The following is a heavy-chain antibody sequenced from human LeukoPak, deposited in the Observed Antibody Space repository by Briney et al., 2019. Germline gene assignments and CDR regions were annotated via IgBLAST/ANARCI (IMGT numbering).Heavy chain of an antibody. Sequence: GGSLRLSCAASGFTFSSGWMSWVRQAPGKGLQWVAQIKTETDGAPTDYAAPVKGRFAISRDDSKNTLFLQMSSLKTEDTALYYCTWSGLKIESRGQGTLVTVSS. CDR1: GFTFSSGW. D-gene: IGHD3-3*01. J-gene: IGHJ4*02. V-gene: IGHV3-15*01. CDR3: TWSGLKIES. CDR2: IKTETDGAPT.